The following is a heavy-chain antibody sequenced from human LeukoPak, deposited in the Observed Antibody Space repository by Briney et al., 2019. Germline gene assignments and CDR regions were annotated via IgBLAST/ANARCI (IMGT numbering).Heavy chain of an antibody. J-gene: IGHJ4*02. D-gene: IGHD3-3*01. V-gene: IGHV3-23*01. CDR2: ISGSGGST. CDR3: AKDVTYDFWSGYSKHFDY. Sequence: GGSLRLSCAASGFTFSSYAMSWVRQAPGKGLEWVSAISGSGGSTYYADSVKGRFTISRDNSKNTLYLQMNSLRAEDTAVYYCAKDVTYDFWSGYSKHFDYWGQGTLVTVSS. CDR1: GFTFSSYA.